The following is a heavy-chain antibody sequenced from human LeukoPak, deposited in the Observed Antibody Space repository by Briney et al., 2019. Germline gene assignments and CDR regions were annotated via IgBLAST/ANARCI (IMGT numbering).Heavy chain of an antibody. CDR2: IYYSGST. CDR3: ARGVQGWLLYRGYYYGMDV. V-gene: IGHV4-59*01. Sequence: SETLSLTCTVSGGSISSYYWSWIRQPPGKGLEWIGYIYYSGSTNYNPSLKSRVTISVDTSKNQFSLKLSSVTAADTAVYYCARGVQGWLLYRGYYYGMDVWGQGTTVTVSS. CDR1: GGSISSYY. D-gene: IGHD3-3*01. J-gene: IGHJ6*02.